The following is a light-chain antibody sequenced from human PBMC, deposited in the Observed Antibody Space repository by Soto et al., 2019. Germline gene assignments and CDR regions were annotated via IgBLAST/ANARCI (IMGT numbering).Light chain of an antibody. CDR2: GAS. CDR1: QSVSSN. V-gene: IGKV3-15*01. J-gene: IGKJ1*01. Sequence: EIVMTQSPATLSVSPGERATLSCRASQSVSSNLAWYQQKPGQAPRLLIYGASTRATGIPARFSGSGSGTEFCLPISSLQSEDFAAYYCQQYNSWTPSTLSPRTKVELK. CDR3: QQYNSWTPST.